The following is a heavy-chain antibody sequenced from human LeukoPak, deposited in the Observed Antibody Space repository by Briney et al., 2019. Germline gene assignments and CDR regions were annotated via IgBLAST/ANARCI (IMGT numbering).Heavy chain of an antibody. J-gene: IGHJ5*02. CDR3: ARDGTIAARPT. Sequence: PGGSLRLSCAASGFTFSTYWMSWVRQAPGKGLEWVANIKQDGREKYYVDSLKGRFTISRDNAKNSLYLQMNSLRAEDTAVYYCARDGTIAARPTWGQGTLVTVSS. CDR1: GFTFSTYW. V-gene: IGHV3-7*01. CDR2: IKQDGREK. D-gene: IGHD6-6*01.